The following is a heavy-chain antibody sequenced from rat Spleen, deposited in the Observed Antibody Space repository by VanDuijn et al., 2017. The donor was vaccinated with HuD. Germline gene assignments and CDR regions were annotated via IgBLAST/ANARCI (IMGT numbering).Heavy chain of an antibody. V-gene: IGHV5-27*01. CDR3: TTDGQGARFTY. Sequence: EVQLVESDGGLVQPGRSLKLSCAASGFTFSNYDMAWVRQAPKKGLEWVAYISFDAGTTYYRDSVKARFTISRDNAKSTLYLQMDSLRSEDTATYYCTTDGQGARFTYWGQGTLVTVSS. D-gene: IGHD5-1*01. CDR1: GFTFSNYD. CDR2: ISFDAGTT. J-gene: IGHJ3*01.